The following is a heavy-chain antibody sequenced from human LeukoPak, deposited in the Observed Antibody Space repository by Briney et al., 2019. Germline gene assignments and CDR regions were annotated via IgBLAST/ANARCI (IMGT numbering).Heavy chain of an antibody. Sequence: SETLSLTCTVSGGSISSYYWSWIRQPAGKGLEWIGRIYTSGSTNYNPSLKSRVTMSVDTSKNQFSLKLSSVTAADTAVYYRARAHCTNGVCYDGLFDYWGQGTLVTVSS. V-gene: IGHV4-4*07. CDR1: GGSISSYY. J-gene: IGHJ4*02. CDR2: IYTSGST. CDR3: ARAHCTNGVCYDGLFDY. D-gene: IGHD2-8*01.